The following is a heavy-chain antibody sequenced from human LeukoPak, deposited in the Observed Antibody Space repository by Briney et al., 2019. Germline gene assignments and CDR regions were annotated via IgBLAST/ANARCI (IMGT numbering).Heavy chain of an antibody. D-gene: IGHD3-10*01. Sequence: VASVKVSCKASGGTFSSYAISWVRQAPGQGLEWMGGITPIFGTANYAQKFQGRVTITADESTSTAYMELSSLRSEDTAVYYCARSGYASGSYYAGTWGQGTLVTVSS. CDR1: GGTFSSYA. J-gene: IGHJ5*02. CDR2: ITPIFGTA. V-gene: IGHV1-69*01. CDR3: ARSGYASGSYYAGT.